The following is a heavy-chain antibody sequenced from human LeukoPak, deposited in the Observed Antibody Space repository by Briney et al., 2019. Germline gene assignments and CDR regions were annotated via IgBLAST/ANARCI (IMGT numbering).Heavy chain of an antibody. CDR3: ARGTSTSCYD. CDR1: GFTFSSYS. D-gene: IGHD2-2*01. Sequence: GGSLRLSCAASGFTFSSYSMNWVRQAPGKGLELVSSISSSSSYIYYADSVKGRFTISRDNAKNSLYLQMNSLRAEDTAVYYCARGTSTSCYDWGQGTLVTVSS. CDR2: ISSSSSYI. J-gene: IGHJ1*01. V-gene: IGHV3-21*01.